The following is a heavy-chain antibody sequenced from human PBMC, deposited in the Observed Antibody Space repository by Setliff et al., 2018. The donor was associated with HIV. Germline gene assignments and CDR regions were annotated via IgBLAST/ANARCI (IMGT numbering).Heavy chain of an antibody. CDR3: ARQPLYNDYDWRSYYFDY. CDR1: GYSISSGYY. J-gene: IGHJ4*02. Sequence: SETLSLTCPVSGYSISSGYYWGWIRQPPGRGLERIGAIHHSGNTYYNPSLKSRVTISVDTTKNLFSLKVNSVTAADTAVYYCARQPLYNDYDWRSYYFDYWGQGSLVTVSS. V-gene: IGHV4-38-2*01. D-gene: IGHD5-12*01. CDR2: IHHSGNT.